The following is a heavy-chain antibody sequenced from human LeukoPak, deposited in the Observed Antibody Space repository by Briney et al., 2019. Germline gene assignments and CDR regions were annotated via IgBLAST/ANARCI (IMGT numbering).Heavy chain of an antibody. D-gene: IGHD3-22*01. J-gene: IGHJ4*02. V-gene: IGHV4-59*08. CDR2: IYYSGTT. CDR3: ARLTGSGYYFDY. Sequence: SETLSLTCTVSGGSFRSYYWSWVRQPPGKGLEWIGYIYYSGTTNYNPSLKSRVTLSIDTSKNQFSLKLSSVTAADTAVYYCARLTGSGYYFDYWVQGTLVTVSS. CDR1: GGSFRSYY.